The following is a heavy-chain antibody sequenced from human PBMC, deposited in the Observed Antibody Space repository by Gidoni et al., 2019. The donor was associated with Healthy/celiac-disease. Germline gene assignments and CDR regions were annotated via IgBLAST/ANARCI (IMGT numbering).Heavy chain of an antibody. CDR2: IYTSGST. Sequence: QVQLQESGPGLVKPSETLSLTCTVSGGSISSYYWSWIRQPAGKGLEWIGRIYTSGSTNYNPSLKSRVTMSVDTSKNQFSLKLSSVTAADTAVYYCARELSDYDILTGYSTRGMDVWGQGTTVTVSS. D-gene: IGHD3-9*01. V-gene: IGHV4-4*07. CDR3: ARELSDYDILTGYSTRGMDV. J-gene: IGHJ6*02. CDR1: GGSISSYY.